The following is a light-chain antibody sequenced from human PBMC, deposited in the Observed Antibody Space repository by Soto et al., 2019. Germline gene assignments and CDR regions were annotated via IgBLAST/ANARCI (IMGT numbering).Light chain of an antibody. CDR1: SSDVGGYND. J-gene: IGLJ2*01. V-gene: IGLV2-14*01. Sequence: QSALTQPASVSGSPGQSITISCTGTSSDVGGYNDVSWYQQHPGKAPKLMIYDGSNRPSGVSNRFSGSKSGNTASLTISGLQAEDEADYYCSSYTSSSTLVFGGGTKLTVL. CDR2: DGS. CDR3: SSYTSSSTLV.